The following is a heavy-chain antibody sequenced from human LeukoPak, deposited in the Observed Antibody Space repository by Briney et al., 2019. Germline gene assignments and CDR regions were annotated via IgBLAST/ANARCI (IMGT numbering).Heavy chain of an antibody. CDR3: VKGWIQAVGNFC. CDR1: GFTFSNYA. V-gene: IGHV3-64D*06. CDR2: ISTTGGST. J-gene: IGHJ4*02. D-gene: IGHD5-18*01. Sequence: GGSLRLSCSASGFTFSNYAMHGVRQSPGKGPEYVSAISTTGGSTYYADSVKGRFTISRDNSKNTLYLQMSSLTAEDTAVYYCVKGWIQAVGNFCWGQGTLVTVSS.